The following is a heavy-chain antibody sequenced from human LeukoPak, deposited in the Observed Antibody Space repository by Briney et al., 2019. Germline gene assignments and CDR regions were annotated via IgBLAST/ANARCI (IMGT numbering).Heavy chain of an antibody. J-gene: IGHJ4*02. D-gene: IGHD4-17*01. CDR2: IIPIFGTA. CDR3: ARDASPLRDFDY. V-gene: IGHV1-69*13. CDR1: GGTFSSYA. Sequence: SVKVSCKASGGTFSSYAISWVRQAPGQGLEWMGGIIPIFGTANYAQKFQGRVTITADESTSTAYMELSSLGSEDTAVYYCARDASPLRDFDYWGQGTLVTVSS.